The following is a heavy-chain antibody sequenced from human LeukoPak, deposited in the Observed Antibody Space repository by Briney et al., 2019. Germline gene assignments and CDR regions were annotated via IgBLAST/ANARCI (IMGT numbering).Heavy chain of an antibody. Sequence: SVKVSCKASGGTFSSYAISRVRQAPGQGLEWMGGIIPIFGTANYAQKFQGRVTITADESTSTAYMELSSLRSEDTAVYYCARGQLPYYYGSGSYQDAFDIWGQGTMVTVSS. J-gene: IGHJ3*02. V-gene: IGHV1-69*01. D-gene: IGHD3-10*01. CDR1: GGTFSSYA. CDR3: ARGQLPYYYGSGSYQDAFDI. CDR2: IIPIFGTA.